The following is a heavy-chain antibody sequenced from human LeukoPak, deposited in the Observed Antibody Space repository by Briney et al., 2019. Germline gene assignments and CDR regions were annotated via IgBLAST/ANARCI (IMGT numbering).Heavy chain of an antibody. CDR2: INSDGSST. D-gene: IGHD6-19*01. CDR3: ASESSGWYYFDQ. Sequence: GGSLRLSCAASRFTFSNYWVHWVRQGPGKGLVWVSRINSDGSSTAYADSVKGRFTISRDNAKNTLYLQMNSLTAEDTAVYYCASESSGWYYFDQWGQGTLVTVSS. CDR1: RFTFSNYW. J-gene: IGHJ4*02. V-gene: IGHV3-74*01.